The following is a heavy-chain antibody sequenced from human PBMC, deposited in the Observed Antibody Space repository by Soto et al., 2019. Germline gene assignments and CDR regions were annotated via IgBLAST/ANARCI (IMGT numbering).Heavy chain of an antibody. Sequence: GGSLRLSCAASGFTFSSYGMHWVRQAPGKGLEWVAVISYDGSNKYYADSVKGRFTISRDNSKNTLYLQMNRLRAEDTAVYYCAKDTSLYSSSWYPGGIYYYYYGMDVWGQGTTVTVSS. CDR1: GFTFSSYG. D-gene: IGHD6-13*01. J-gene: IGHJ6*02. CDR3: AKDTSLYSSSWYPGGIYYYYYGMDV. V-gene: IGHV3-30*18. CDR2: ISYDGSNK.